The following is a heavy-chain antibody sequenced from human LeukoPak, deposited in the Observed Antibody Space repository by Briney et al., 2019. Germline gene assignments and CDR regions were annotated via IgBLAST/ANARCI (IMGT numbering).Heavy chain of an antibody. CDR1: GFTFSSYG. D-gene: IGHD3-3*01. Sequence: GGSLRLSCAASGFTFSSYGMHWVRQAPGKGLEWVAFIRYDGSNKYYADSVKGRFTISRDNSKNTLYLQMNSLRAEDTAVYYCAKDNGVAIPSLDYWGQGTLVTVSS. CDR3: AKDNGVAIPSLDY. V-gene: IGHV3-30*02. J-gene: IGHJ4*02. CDR2: IRYDGSNK.